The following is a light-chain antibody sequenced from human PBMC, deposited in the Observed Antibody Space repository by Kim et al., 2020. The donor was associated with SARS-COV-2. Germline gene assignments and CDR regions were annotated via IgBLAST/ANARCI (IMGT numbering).Light chain of an antibody. CDR1: QSISSG. V-gene: IGKV1-5*03. CDR3: QQYNSSPWT. CDR2: KAS. J-gene: IGKJ1*01. Sequence: DIQMTQSPSTLSASVGDRVTITCRASQSISSGLAWYQQKPGKAPKLLIYKASSLESGVPSRFSGSGSGTEFTLTISSLQPDDFATYYCQQYNSSPWTFGQGTKVDIK.